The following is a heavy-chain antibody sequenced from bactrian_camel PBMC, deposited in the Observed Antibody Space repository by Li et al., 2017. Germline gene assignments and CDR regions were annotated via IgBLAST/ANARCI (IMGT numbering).Heavy chain of an antibody. J-gene: IGHJ6*01. CDR3: ATKGGSCSGRMDDFPY. Sequence: HVQLVESGGGEVQAGGSLRLSCTAPENSISGYCMGWFRKSGRQDREGVAAIDADGSVSYADVVKGRFTISQDNTKNTLFLQMNSLEPEDTGMYYCATKGGSCSGRMDDFPYRGQGTQVTVS. CDR2: IDADGSVS. CDR1: ENSISGYC. V-gene: IGHV3S1*01.